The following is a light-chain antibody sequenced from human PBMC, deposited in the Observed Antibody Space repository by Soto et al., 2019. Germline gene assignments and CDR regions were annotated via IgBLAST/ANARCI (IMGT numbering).Light chain of an antibody. CDR2: EVS. CDR3: SSYTSSSTVV. CDR1: SSDVGGYNY. Sequence: QSALTQPASVSGSPGQSITSSCTGTSSDVGGYNYVSWYQQHPGKATKLMIYEVSNRPSGVSNRFSGSKSGNTASLTISGLQAEDEADYYCSSYTSSSTVVFGGGPKLTVL. V-gene: IGLV2-14*01. J-gene: IGLJ2*01.